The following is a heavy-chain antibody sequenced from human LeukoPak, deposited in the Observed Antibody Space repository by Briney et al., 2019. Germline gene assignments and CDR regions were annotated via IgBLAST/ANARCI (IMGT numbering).Heavy chain of an antibody. CDR3: AREGPSSSSCFDY. D-gene: IGHD6-13*01. CDR1: GFTFSCYE. J-gene: IGHJ4*02. Sequence: GGSLRLSCAASGFTFSCYEMIWLRQAPGKGLEGVSYISSSGSSIYYADSVKGPFTISRDNAKNSLYLQMNSLRAEDTAVYYCAREGPSSSSCFDYWGQGTLVTVSS. CDR2: ISSSGSSI. V-gene: IGHV3-48*03.